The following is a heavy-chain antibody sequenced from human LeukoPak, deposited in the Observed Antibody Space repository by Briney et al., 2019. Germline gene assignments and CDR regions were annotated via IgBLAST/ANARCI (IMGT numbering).Heavy chain of an antibody. D-gene: IGHD1-1*01. CDR2: ISNNDGST. V-gene: IGHV3-23*01. J-gene: IGHJ4*02. CDR3: AKATGNLGN. CDR1: GFTFSSYA. Sequence: GGSLTLSCAASGFTFSSYAMSWVRQAPGKGLEWVSTISNNDGSTYYADSVKGRFTISRDNSKNTLYLQIYTLTADDTAIYYCAKATGNLGNWGQGTQVTVSS.